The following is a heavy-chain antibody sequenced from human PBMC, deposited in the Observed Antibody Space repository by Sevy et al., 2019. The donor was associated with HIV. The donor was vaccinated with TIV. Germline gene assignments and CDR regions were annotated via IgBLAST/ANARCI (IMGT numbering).Heavy chain of an antibody. CDR3: ARDPWDSSGYSAFDI. CDR2: IYSGGST. Sequence: GGSLRLSCAASGFTVSSNYMSWVRQAPGKGLEWVSVIYSGGSTYYADSVKGRFTISRDNSKNTLYLQMNSLRAEDTAVHYCARDPWDSSGYSAFDIWGQGTMVTVSS. J-gene: IGHJ3*02. V-gene: IGHV3-66*01. D-gene: IGHD3-22*01. CDR1: GFTVSSNY.